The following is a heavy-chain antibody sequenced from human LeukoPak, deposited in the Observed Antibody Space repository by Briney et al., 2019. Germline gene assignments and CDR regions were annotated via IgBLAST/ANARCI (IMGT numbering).Heavy chain of an antibody. CDR2: ISSTGGST. Sequence: GGSLRLSCSASGFTFSNYAMHWVRQAPGKGLEYVSVISSTGGSTYYADSVKGRFTVSRDNSKNTLYLQMSSLRAEDTAVYYCARASSSGRRGWDYWGQGTLVTVSS. D-gene: IGHD1-26*01. CDR3: ARASSSGRRGWDY. J-gene: IGHJ4*02. CDR1: GFTFSNYA. V-gene: IGHV3-64D*06.